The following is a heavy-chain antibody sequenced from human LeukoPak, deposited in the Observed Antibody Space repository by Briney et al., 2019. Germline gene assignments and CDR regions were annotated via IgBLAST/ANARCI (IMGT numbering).Heavy chain of an antibody. D-gene: IGHD1-26*01. J-gene: IGHJ3*02. V-gene: IGHV4-59*11. CDR2: IYYSGST. CDR3: ARGIGSATHDAFDI. Sequence: SETLSLTCTVSGGSISSHYWSWIRQPPGKGLEWIGYIYYSGSTNYNPSLKSRVTISVDTSKNQFSLKLSSVTAADTAVYYCARGIGSATHDAFDIWGQGAMVTVSS. CDR1: GGSISSHY.